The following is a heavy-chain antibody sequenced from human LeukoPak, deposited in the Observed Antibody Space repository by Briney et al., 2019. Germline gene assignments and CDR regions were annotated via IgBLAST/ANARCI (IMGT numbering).Heavy chain of an antibody. Sequence: GGSLRLSCAASGFTFSTYWMHWVRHAPGKGLVWVSRINSDGSSTSYAGSVKGRFTISRDNAKNTLYLQMNNLRAEDTAVYYCARDRGYAFDIWGQGTMVTVSS. CDR2: INSDGSST. D-gene: IGHD5-12*01. CDR3: ARDRGYAFDI. J-gene: IGHJ3*02. V-gene: IGHV3-74*01. CDR1: GFTFSTYW.